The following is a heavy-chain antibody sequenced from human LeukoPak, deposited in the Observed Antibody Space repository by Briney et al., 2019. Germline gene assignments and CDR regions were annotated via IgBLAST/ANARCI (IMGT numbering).Heavy chain of an antibody. CDR3: ARATGRGYTYGAAAY. CDR2: IHPTFGAP. Sequence: SVKVSCKSSGGILSSYVITWVRQAPGQGLEWMGGIHPTFGAPNYAQKFQGRVMITTDESTGADYMELFSLTSEDTAVYYCARATGRGYTYGAAAYWGQGTLVTVSS. D-gene: IGHD5-18*01. CDR1: GGILSSYV. J-gene: IGHJ4*02. V-gene: IGHV1-69*05.